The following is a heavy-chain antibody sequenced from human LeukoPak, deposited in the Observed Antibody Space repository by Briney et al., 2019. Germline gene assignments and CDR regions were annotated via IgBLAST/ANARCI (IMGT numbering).Heavy chain of an antibody. J-gene: IGHJ4*02. Sequence: SETLSLTCTVSGDSVSSYYWSWIRQPPGKGLEWIGYIYYTGSTNYNSSLKSRVTISIDTSKNQFSLKLISVTAADTAVYYCARRGYSYALDYWGQGTLVTVSS. V-gene: IGHV4-59*02. D-gene: IGHD5-18*01. CDR1: GDSVSSYY. CDR2: IYYTGST. CDR3: ARRGYSYALDY.